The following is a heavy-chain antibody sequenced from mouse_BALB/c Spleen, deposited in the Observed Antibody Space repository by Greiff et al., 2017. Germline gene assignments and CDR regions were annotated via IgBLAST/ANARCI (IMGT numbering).Heavy chain of an antibody. D-gene: IGHD1-1*01. V-gene: IGHV3-2*02. CDR2: ISYSGST. Sequence: EVKLQESGPGLVKPSQSLSLTCTVTGYSITSDYAWNWIRQFPGNKLEWMGYISYSGSTSYNPSLKSRISITRDTSKNQFFLQLNSVTTEDTATYYCARRGALVRSFAYWGQGTLVTVSA. CDR1: GYSITSDYA. CDR3: ARRGALVRSFAY. J-gene: IGHJ3*01.